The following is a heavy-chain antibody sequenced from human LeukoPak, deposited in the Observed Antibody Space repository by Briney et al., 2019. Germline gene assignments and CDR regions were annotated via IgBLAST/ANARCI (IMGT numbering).Heavy chain of an antibody. CDR3: ARYGGAVAGQYGMDV. V-gene: IGHV3-30*04. Sequence: PGRSLRLSCAASGFTFSSYAMHWVRQAPGKGLEWVAVISYDGSNKYYADSVKGRFTISGDNSKNTLYLQMNSLRAEDTAVYYCARYGGAVAGQYGMDVWGKGTTVTVSS. CDR2: ISYDGSNK. D-gene: IGHD6-19*01. J-gene: IGHJ6*04. CDR1: GFTFSSYA.